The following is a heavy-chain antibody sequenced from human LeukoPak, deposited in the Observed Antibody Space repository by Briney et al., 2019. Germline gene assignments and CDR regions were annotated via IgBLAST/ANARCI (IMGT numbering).Heavy chain of an antibody. Sequence: ASVKVSCKASGYTFTGYYMHWVRQAPGQGLEWMGWINPKSGGTNYAQKFQGRVTMTRDTSISTIRTAYMELSRLRSDDTAVYYCARDLDGSSGCDYWGQGTLVTVSS. D-gene: IGHD6-13*01. V-gene: IGHV1-2*02. CDR3: ARDLDGSSGCDY. CDR1: GYTFTGYY. J-gene: IGHJ4*02. CDR2: INPKSGGT.